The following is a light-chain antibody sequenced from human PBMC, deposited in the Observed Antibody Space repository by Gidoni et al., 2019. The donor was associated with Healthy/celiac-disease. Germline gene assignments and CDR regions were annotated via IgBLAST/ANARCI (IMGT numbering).Light chain of an antibody. V-gene: IGKV1-39*01. CDR3: QQSYSSPPT. CDR1: QSISSY. CDR2: PAS. Sequence: DIQMTQSPSSLSASVGDRVTITCRASQSISSYLNWYQQKPGKAPKLLIYPASSMQSGVPSRCSGSGSGTDVTLTISSRQPEDFATYYCQQSYSSPPTFGQGTKVEIK. J-gene: IGKJ1*01.